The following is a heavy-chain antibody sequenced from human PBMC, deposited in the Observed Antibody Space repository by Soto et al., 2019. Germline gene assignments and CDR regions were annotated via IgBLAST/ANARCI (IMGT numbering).Heavy chain of an antibody. J-gene: IGHJ2*01. Sequence: QVQLQQWGAGLLKPSETLSLTCAVYGGSFSGYYWSWIRQPPGKGLEWIGESNHSGSTNYNPSLKSRVTISVDTSKNQFSLKLSSLTAADTAVYYCARGGRWLLIRRDFDLWGRGTLVTVSS. CDR1: GGSFSGYY. CDR2: SNHSGST. CDR3: ARGGRWLLIRRDFDL. V-gene: IGHV4-34*01. D-gene: IGHD1-26*01.